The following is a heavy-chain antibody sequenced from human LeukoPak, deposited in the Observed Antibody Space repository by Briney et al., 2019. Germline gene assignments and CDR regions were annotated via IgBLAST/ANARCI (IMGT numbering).Heavy chain of an antibody. J-gene: IGHJ4*02. D-gene: IGHD4-23*01. CDR3: ARTGYGGNSGGY. CDR1: GFTFSRHW. V-gene: IGHV3-7*01. CDR2: IKQDGSQ. Sequence: GGSLRLSCAASGFTFSRHWMGWVRQAPGKGLEWVASIKQDGSQYYVDSVKGRFTISRDNAKNSLYLQMNSLRAEDTAVYYCARTGYGGNSGGYWGQGTLVTVSS.